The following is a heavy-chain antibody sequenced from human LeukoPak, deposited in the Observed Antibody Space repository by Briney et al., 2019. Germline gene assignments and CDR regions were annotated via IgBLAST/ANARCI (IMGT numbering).Heavy chain of an antibody. D-gene: IGHD3-10*01. V-gene: IGHV4-38-2*02. CDR2: IFYSGST. J-gene: IGHJ3*02. Sequence: SETLSLTCIVSAYSISSGYYWGWIRQPPGKGLEWIGNIFYSGSTYYSPSLKSRVTISLDTSRNQFSLKLNSVTAADTAVYYCAKSNGYGLVDIWGQGTMVTVSS. CDR3: AKSNGYGLVDI. CDR1: AYSISSGYY.